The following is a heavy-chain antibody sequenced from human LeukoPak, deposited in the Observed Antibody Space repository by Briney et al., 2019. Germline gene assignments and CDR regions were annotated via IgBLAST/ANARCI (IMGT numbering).Heavy chain of an antibody. CDR3: AKRDYDSRNYYSHFDY. CDR1: GLTVSSTY. CDR2: IYSGGST. V-gene: IGHV3-66*01. D-gene: IGHD3-16*01. J-gene: IGHJ4*02. Sequence: GGSLRLSRAASGLTVSSTYMSWVRQTPGKGLEWVSVIYSGGSTYYADSVKGRFTISRDNSKNTLYLQMNSLRAEDTAVYFCAKRDYDSRNYYSHFDYWGQGTLVTVSS.